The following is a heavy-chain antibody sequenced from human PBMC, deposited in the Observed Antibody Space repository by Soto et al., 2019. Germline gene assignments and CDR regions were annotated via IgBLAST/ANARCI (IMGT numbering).Heavy chain of an antibody. Sequence: EVQVLESGGGLVQPGGSLRLSCAASGFTFSSNGMNWVRQAPGKGLEWVSGIRSDGDTTYNADSVKGRFTGSRDPSKNTVYLQMNSLRVEDTAIYYRAKGKGVGATPDGANCWGQGTLVTVSS. CDR1: GFTFSSNG. V-gene: IGHV3-23*01. CDR2: IRSDGDTT. J-gene: IGHJ4*02. D-gene: IGHD1-26*01. CDR3: AKGKGVGATPDGANC.